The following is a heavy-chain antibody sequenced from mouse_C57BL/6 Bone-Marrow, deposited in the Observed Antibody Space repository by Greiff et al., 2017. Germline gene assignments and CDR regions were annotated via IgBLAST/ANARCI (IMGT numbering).Heavy chain of an antibody. J-gene: IGHJ4*01. V-gene: IGHV1-55*01. CDR2: IYPGSGST. Sequence: VHLVESGAELVKPGASVKMSCKASGYTFTSYWITWVKQRPGQGLEWIGDIYPGSGSTNYNEKFKSKATLTVDTSSSTAYMQLRSLTSEDSAVYYCARCVDFDYGNYVGAMDYWGQGTSVTVSS. D-gene: IGHD2-1*01. CDR3: ARCVDFDYGNYVGAMDY. CDR1: GYTFTSYW.